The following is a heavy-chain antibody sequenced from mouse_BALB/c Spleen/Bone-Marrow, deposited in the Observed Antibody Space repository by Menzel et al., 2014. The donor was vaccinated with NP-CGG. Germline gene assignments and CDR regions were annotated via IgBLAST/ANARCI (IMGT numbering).Heavy chain of an antibody. Sequence: QVQLKQSGPGLVAPSQSLSITCTVSGFSLTSYGVHWVRQPPGKGLEWLGVIWAGGSTNYNSALMSRLSISKDNSKSXVFLKMNSLQTDDTAMYYCARAAYRYDVTWFAYWGQGTLVTVSA. J-gene: IGHJ3*01. D-gene: IGHD2-14*01. CDR3: ARAAYRYDVTWFAY. V-gene: IGHV2-9*02. CDR2: IWAGGST. CDR1: GFSLTSYG.